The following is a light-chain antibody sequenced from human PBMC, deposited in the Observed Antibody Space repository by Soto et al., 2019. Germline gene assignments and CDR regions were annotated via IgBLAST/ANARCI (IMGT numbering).Light chain of an antibody. CDR1: QSVSSY. V-gene: IGKV3-11*01. Sequence: EIVLTQSPVTLSLSPGERATLSCRASQSVSSYLAWYQQKPGQAPRLLIYDASNRATGIPARVSGGGSGTDFPLTIDNLEPEDFAIYYCQQRRKWPPITFGQGTRLETK. CDR3: QQRRKWPPIT. J-gene: IGKJ5*01. CDR2: DAS.